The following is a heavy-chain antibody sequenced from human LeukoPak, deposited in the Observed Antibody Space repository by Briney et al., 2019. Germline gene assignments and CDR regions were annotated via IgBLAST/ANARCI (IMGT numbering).Heavy chain of an antibody. CDR3: ARDGDSSSWYRGWFDP. V-gene: IGHV1-2*02. CDR1: GYTFTGYY. D-gene: IGHD6-13*01. J-gene: IGHJ5*02. Sequence: ASVKVSCKASGYTFTGYYMHWVRQAPGQGLEWMGWINPNSGGTNYAQKFQGRVTMTRDTSISTAYMELSRLRSDDTAVYYCARDGDSSSWYRGWFDPWGQGTLVTVSS. CDR2: INPNSGGT.